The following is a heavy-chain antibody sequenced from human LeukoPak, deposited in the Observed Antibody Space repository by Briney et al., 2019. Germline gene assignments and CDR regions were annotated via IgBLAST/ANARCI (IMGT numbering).Heavy chain of an antibody. CDR3: TTDLGEADY. V-gene: IGHV3-30*02. Sequence: GGSLRLSCAASGFTFSNYGMHWVRQAPGKGPEWVAFIRYDGSNKYYADSVKGRFTISRDDSKNTLYLQMNSLKTEDTAVYYCTTDLGEADYWGQGTLVTVSS. CDR2: IRYDGSNK. J-gene: IGHJ4*02. CDR1: GFTFSNYG. D-gene: IGHD3-16*01.